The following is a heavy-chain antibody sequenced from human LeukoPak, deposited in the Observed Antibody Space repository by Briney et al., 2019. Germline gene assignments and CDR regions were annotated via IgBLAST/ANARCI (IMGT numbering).Heavy chain of an antibody. J-gene: IGHJ3*02. CDR3: AKEGGYSYGFGVGDDALDI. D-gene: IGHD5-18*01. CDR2: ISSSSSYI. Sequence: GGSLRLSCAASGFTFSSYSMNWVRQAPGKGLEWVSSISSSSSYIYYADSVKGRFSISRYNPNNTLYLEMNSLRPEDTALYYCAKEGGYSYGFGVGDDALDIWGQGTMVTVS. V-gene: IGHV3-21*01. CDR1: GFTFSSYS.